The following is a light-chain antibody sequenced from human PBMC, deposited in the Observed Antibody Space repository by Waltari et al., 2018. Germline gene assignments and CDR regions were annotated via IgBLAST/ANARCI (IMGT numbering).Light chain of an antibody. Sequence: EIVLTQSPGTLSLSPGDRATLPCRASQSVFSAYLAWYQQKPGQAPRLPIYGASRRATGIPARFSGSGSGTDFTLTISSLEPEDFAVYYCQHRDHWPPDATFGPGTKVDI. V-gene: IGKV3D-20*02. J-gene: IGKJ3*01. CDR3: QHRDHWPPDAT. CDR1: QSVFSAY. CDR2: GAS.